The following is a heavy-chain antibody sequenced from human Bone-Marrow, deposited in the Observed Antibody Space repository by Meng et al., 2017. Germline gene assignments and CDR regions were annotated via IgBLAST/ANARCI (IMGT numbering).Heavy chain of an antibody. Sequence: SETLSLTCTVSGGSISSYYWSWIRQPAGKGLEWIGRIYTSGSTNYNPSLKSRVTMSVDTSKNQFSLKLSSVTAADTAVYYCARGLYYDSSGYYPRLYYFDYWGQGTLVTVSS. J-gene: IGHJ4*02. CDR1: GGSISSYY. D-gene: IGHD3-22*01. CDR3: ARGLYYDSSGYYPRLYYFDY. CDR2: IYTSGST. V-gene: IGHV4-4*07.